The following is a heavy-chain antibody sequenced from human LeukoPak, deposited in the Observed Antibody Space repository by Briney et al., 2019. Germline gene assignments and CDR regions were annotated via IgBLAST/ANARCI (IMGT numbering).Heavy chain of an antibody. CDR3: AREASGSYYSFFLDY. Sequence: ASVKVSCKASGYTFTGDYVHWVRRAPGQGLESMAWINPNNGDTNSAQKFQGRVTITRDTSISTVYMELSRLTSDDTAVYYCAREASGSYYSFFLDYWGQGTLVAVSS. J-gene: IGHJ4*02. CDR2: INPNNGDT. CDR1: GYTFTGDY. V-gene: IGHV1-2*02. D-gene: IGHD3-10*01.